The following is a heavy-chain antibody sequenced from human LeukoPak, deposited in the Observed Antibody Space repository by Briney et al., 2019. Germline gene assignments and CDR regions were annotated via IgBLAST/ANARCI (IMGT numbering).Heavy chain of an antibody. CDR2: IQYDGSNK. D-gene: IGHD6-13*01. Sequence: GGSLRLSCAASGLTFSRYGMHWVRQAPDKGLEWVAFIQYDGSNKYYADSVKGRFTISRDNSKNTVYLQMNNLRAEDTAMYYCAKDRTTIAAAGLLDYWGQGTLVTVSS. CDR1: GLTFSRYG. V-gene: IGHV3-30*02. CDR3: AKDRTTIAAAGLLDY. J-gene: IGHJ4*02.